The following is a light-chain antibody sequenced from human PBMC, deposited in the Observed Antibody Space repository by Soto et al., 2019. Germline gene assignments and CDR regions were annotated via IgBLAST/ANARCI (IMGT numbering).Light chain of an antibody. CDR2: LGS. V-gene: IGKV2-28*01. CDR1: QSLLHTNGYIS. Sequence: DIVMTQSPLSLPVTPGEPASISCRSSQSLLHTNGYISLDWHLQKPGQSPQLLISLGSNRASGVPDRFSGSGSGTDFTLKISRVEAEDVGVYYCMQALQTPPTFGQGTKVDIK. J-gene: IGKJ1*01. CDR3: MQALQTPPT.